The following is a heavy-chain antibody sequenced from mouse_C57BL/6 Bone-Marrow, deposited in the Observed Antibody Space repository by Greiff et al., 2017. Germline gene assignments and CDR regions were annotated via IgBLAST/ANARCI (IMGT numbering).Heavy chain of an antibody. CDR1: GFNIKDDY. CDR3: TTTLRRGPD. CDR2: IDPENGDT. D-gene: IGHD2-12*01. V-gene: IGHV14-4*01. Sequence: VQLKESGAELVRPGASVKLSCTASGFNIKDDYMHWVKQRPEQGLEWIGWIDPENGDTEYASKFQGKATITADTSSNTAYLQLSSLTSEDTAVYYCTTTLRRGPDWGQGTTLTVSS. J-gene: IGHJ2*01.